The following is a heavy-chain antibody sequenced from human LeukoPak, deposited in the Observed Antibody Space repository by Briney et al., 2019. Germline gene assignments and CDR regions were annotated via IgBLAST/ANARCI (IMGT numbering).Heavy chain of an antibody. CDR1: GFTLSSYW. Sequence: GGSLRLSCAASGFTLSSYWISWVRQAPGKGLEWVANIKQDGSEKYYVDSVKGRFTISRDNAKNSLYLQMNSLRAEDTAVYYCARDRRPRGGYFDYWGQGTLVTVSS. CDR2: IKQDGSEK. J-gene: IGHJ4*02. D-gene: IGHD3-16*01. CDR3: ARDRRPRGGYFDY. V-gene: IGHV3-7*01.